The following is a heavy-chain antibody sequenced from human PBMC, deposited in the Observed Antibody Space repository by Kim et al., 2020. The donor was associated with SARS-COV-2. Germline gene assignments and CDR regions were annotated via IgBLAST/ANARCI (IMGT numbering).Heavy chain of an antibody. J-gene: IGHJ4*02. D-gene: IGHD3-22*01. CDR2: IYYSGST. Sequence: SETLSLTCTVSGVSISSYYWSWIRQPPGKGLEWIGYIYYSGSTNYNPSLKSRVTISVDTSKNQFSLKLSSVTAADTAVYYCARLYDSSGYYRYWGQGTLVTVSS. V-gene: IGHV4-59*01. CDR3: ARLYDSSGYYRY. CDR1: GVSISSYY.